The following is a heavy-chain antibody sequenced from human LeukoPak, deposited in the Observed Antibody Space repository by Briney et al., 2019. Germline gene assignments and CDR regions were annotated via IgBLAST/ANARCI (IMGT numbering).Heavy chain of an antibody. D-gene: IGHD3-22*01. J-gene: IGHJ4*02. Sequence: PGGSLRLSCAASGFTFSSYAISWVRQAPGKGLELVSSISGSGGSTYYADSVKGRLTISRDNSKNTLSLQMDSLRAEDTAVYYCAKDDYYDSSGYYGYWGQGTLVTVSS. CDR3: AKDDYYDSSGYYGY. CDR1: GFTFSSYA. CDR2: ISGSGGST. V-gene: IGHV3-23*01.